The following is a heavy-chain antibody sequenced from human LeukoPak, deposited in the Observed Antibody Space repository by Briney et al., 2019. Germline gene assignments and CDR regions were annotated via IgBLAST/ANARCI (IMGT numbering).Heavy chain of an antibody. CDR3: AKTIAAAGMGFDP. Sequence: ASVKVSCKASGYTFTSYYMHWVRQAPGQGLEWMGIINPSGGSTSYAQKFQGRVTITADESTSTAYMELSSLRSEDTAVYYCAKTIAAAGMGFDPWGQGTLVTVSS. D-gene: IGHD6-13*01. CDR2: INPSGGST. V-gene: IGHV1-46*01. J-gene: IGHJ5*02. CDR1: GYTFTSYY.